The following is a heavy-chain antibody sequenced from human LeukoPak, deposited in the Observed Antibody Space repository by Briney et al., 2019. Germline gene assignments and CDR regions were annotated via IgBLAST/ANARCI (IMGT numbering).Heavy chain of an antibody. CDR2: INHSGST. Sequence: SSETLSLTCAVYGESFSGYYWSWIRQPPGKGLEWIGEINHSGSTNYNPSLKSRVTISVDTSKNQFSLKLSSVTAADTAVYYCASLDSIAVAGFDYWGQGTLVTVSS. V-gene: IGHV4-34*01. J-gene: IGHJ4*02. CDR3: ASLDSIAVAGFDY. D-gene: IGHD6-19*01. CDR1: GESFSGYY.